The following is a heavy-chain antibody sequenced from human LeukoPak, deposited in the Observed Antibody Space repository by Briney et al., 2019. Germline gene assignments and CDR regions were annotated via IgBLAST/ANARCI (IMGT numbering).Heavy chain of an antibody. CDR1: GYTFTSYA. Sequence: GASVKVSCKASGYTFTSYAMHWVRQAPGQRLEWMGWINAGNGNTKYSQKFQGRVTITRDTSASTAYMELSSLRSEDTAVYYCARGLIVVVPAAMLPYYYYGMDVWGQGTTVTVSS. D-gene: IGHD2-2*01. CDR3: ARGLIVVVPAAMLPYYYYGMDV. J-gene: IGHJ6*02. CDR2: INAGNGNT. V-gene: IGHV1-3*01.